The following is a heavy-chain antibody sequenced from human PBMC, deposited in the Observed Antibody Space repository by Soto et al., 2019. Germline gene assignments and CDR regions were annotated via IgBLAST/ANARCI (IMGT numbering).Heavy chain of an antibody. D-gene: IGHD2-15*01. CDR2: ISAYNGNT. J-gene: IGHJ5*02. CDR1: GYTFTSYG. Sequence: QVQLVQSGAEVKKPGASVKVSCKASGYTFTSYGISWVRQAPGQGLEWMGWISAYNGNTNYEQKLQGRVTMPTDTSTSTAYMELRSLRSDDTAVYYCARVSVVVVAADNWFDPWGQGTLVTVSS. V-gene: IGHV1-18*01. CDR3: ARVSVVVVAADNWFDP.